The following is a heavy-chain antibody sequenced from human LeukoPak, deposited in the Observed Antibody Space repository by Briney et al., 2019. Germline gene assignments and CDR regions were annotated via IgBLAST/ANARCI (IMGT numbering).Heavy chain of an antibody. CDR3: ARDRGANDAFDI. J-gene: IGHJ3*02. V-gene: IGHV4-38-2*02. CDR1: GYSISSGYY. Sequence: SETLSLTCAVSGYSISSGYYWGWIRQPPGKGLEWIGSIYHSGSTYYNPSLKSRVTISVDTSKNQFSQKLSSVTAADTAVYYCARDRGANDAFDIWGQGTMVTVSS. D-gene: IGHD1-26*01. CDR2: IYHSGST.